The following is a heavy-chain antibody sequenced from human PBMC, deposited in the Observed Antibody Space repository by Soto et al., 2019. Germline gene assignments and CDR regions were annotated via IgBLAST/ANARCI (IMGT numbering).Heavy chain of an antibody. CDR3: ARGFGHYIAAYGMDL. CDR1: GSTFSSYW. J-gene: IGHJ6*02. Sequence: GGSLRPSCAPSGSTFSSYWMHWVRHAPGKGLVWVSRINSDGSSTSYADSVKGRYTISRDNAKNTLYLQVNRLRAYNTAGYYCARGFGHYIAAYGMDLWGQGTTVTVSS. CDR2: INSDGSST. V-gene: IGHV3-74*01. D-gene: IGHD6-13*01.